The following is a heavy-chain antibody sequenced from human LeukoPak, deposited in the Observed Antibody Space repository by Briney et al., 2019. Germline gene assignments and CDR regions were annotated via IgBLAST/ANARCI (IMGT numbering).Heavy chain of an antibody. J-gene: IGHJ1*01. CDR2: INPNSGGT. V-gene: IGHV1-2*02. CDR1: GYTFTGYY. Sequence: ASVKVSCKASGYTFTGYYMHWVRQAPGQGLEWMGWINPNSGGTNYAQKFQGRVTMTRDTSISTAYMELSRLRSDDTAVYYCARMSGSYWSGYFQHWGQGTLVTVSS. D-gene: IGHD1-26*01. CDR3: ARMSGSYWSGYFQH.